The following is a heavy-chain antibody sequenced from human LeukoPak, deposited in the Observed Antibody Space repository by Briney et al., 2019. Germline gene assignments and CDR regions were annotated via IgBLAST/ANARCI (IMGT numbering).Heavy chain of an antibody. CDR2: ISSSGSTI. J-gene: IGHJ4*02. V-gene: IGHV3-48*03. CDR3: AKDMWQQLGGKDY. CDR1: GFTFSSYE. D-gene: IGHD6-13*01. Sequence: GGSLRLSCAASGFTFSSYEMNWVRQAPGKGLEWVSYISSSGSTIYYADSVKGRLTISRDNAKNSLYLQMNSLRAEDTALYYCAKDMWQQLGGKDYWGQGTLVTVSS.